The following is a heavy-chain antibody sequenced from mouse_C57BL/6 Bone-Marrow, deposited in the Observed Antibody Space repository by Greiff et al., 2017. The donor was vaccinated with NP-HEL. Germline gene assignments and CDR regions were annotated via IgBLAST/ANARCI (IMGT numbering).Heavy chain of an antibody. Sequence: EVQGVESGGGLVQPGGSLKLSCAASGFTFSDYGMAWVRQAPRKGPEWVAFISNLAYSIYYADTVAGRFTISRENAKNTLYLEMSSLRSEDTAMYYCARHDSSGYGFAYWGQGTLVTVSA. CDR1: GFTFSDYG. CDR2: ISNLAYSI. CDR3: ARHDSSGYGFAY. J-gene: IGHJ3*01. D-gene: IGHD3-2*02. V-gene: IGHV5-15*01.